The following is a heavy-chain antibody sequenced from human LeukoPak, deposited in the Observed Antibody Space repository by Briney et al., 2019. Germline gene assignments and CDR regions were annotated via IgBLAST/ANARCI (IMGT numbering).Heavy chain of an antibody. CDR1: GFTFSSDA. J-gene: IGHJ5*02. D-gene: IGHD6-19*01. CDR3: AKHTLLSGRNLA. Sequence: GGSLRLSCAASGFTFSSDAMSWVRQAPGKGREGVSAISGRGGSTYYADSVKGRFTISRDNSKNTLYLQMTSLRAEDTAVYYCAKHTLLSGRNLAWGQGTLVTVSS. CDR2: ISGRGGST. V-gene: IGHV3-23*01.